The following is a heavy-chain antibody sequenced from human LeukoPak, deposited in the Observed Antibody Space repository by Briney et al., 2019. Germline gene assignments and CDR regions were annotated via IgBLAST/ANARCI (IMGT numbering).Heavy chain of an antibody. CDR3: ARGPSGNNNLWMDY. D-gene: IGHD3-10*01. Sequence: GGSLRLSCAASGFTFSSYVMHWVRQAPGKGLEWVAVISYDGSNKYYADSVKGRFTISRDNAKNTVYLQMNSLRAEDTAVYYCARGPSGNNNLWMDYWGQGTLVSVSS. V-gene: IGHV3-30*03. CDR2: ISYDGSNK. J-gene: IGHJ4*02. CDR1: GFTFSSYV.